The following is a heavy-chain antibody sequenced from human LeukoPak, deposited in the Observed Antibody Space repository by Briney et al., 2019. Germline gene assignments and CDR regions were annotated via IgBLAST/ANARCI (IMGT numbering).Heavy chain of an antibody. Sequence: ASVKVSCKASGYTFTSYYMHWVRQAPGQGLEWKGIINPSGGSTSYAQKFQGRVTMTRDMSTSTVYMELSSLRSEDTAVYYCARDVQLLRVVGPRAPDYWGQGTLVTVSS. CDR1: GYTFTSYY. CDR3: ARDVQLLRVVGPRAPDY. D-gene: IGHD1-1*01. J-gene: IGHJ4*02. CDR2: INPSGGST. V-gene: IGHV1-46*01.